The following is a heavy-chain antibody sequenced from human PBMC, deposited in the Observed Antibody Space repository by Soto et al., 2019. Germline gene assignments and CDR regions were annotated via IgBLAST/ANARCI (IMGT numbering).Heavy chain of an antibody. CDR1: GGSISSGDYY. V-gene: IGHV4-30-4*08. CDR2: IYYSGST. D-gene: IGHD3-9*01. CDR3: ASVSYFNAFDY. Sequence: SETLSLTCTVSGGSISSGDYYWSWIRQHPGKGLEWIGYIYYSGSTYYNPSLKSRVTISVDTSKNQFSLKLSSVTAADTAVYYCASVSYFNAFDYWGQGTLVTVSS. J-gene: IGHJ4*02.